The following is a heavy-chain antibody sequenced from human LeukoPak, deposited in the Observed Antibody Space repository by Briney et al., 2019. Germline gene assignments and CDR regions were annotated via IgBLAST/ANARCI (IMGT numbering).Heavy chain of an antibody. V-gene: IGHV3-48*02. Sequence: GGSLRLSCAASEFTVSSNYMNWVSQAPGKGLEWVSYISSSSSTIYYADSVKGRFTISRDNAKNSLYLQMNSLRDEDTAVYYCAREPSSWDQWFDYWGQGTLVTVSS. J-gene: IGHJ4*02. CDR2: ISSSSSTI. CDR1: EFTVSSNY. CDR3: AREPSSWDQWFDY. D-gene: IGHD6-13*01.